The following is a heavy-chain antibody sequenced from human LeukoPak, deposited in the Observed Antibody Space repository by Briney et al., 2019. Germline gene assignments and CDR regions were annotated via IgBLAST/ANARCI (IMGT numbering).Heavy chain of an antibody. Sequence: PGGSLRLSCAASGFTISGYWMSWVRQAPGKGLEWVANIKQDGSEKYYVDSVRGRFTLSRDNAKNSLYLQMNSLRAEDTAVYYCARRYCSGGGCYSTFDYWGQGTLVTVSS. CDR1: GFTISGYW. CDR3: ARRYCSGGGCYSTFDY. V-gene: IGHV3-7*04. D-gene: IGHD2-15*01. CDR2: IKQDGSEK. J-gene: IGHJ4*02.